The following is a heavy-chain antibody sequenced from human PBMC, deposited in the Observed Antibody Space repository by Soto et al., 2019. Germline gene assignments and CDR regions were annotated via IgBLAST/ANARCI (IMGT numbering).Heavy chain of an antibody. CDR1: GDRVSSNNAE. D-gene: IGHD6-13*01. CDR2: TYYRSKWYS. J-gene: IGHJ4*02. Sequence: PSQTLSLTRAISGDRVSSNNAEWDWIRQCPLRGLGWLGRTYYRSKWYSYYAASVRSRISISPDTSKNEFSRQLKSVTPEDTAVYYCARGPSRLALWGQRIVVTVS. CDR3: ARGPSRLAL. V-gene: IGHV6-1*01.